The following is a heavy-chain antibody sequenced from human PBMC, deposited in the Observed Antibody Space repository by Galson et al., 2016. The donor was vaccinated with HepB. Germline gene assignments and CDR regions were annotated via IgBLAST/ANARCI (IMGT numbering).Heavy chain of an antibody. CDR3: ARTVSIAAAGGADY. J-gene: IGHJ4*02. D-gene: IGHD6-13*01. CDR2: IYPGDSDT. V-gene: IGHV5-51*01. CDR1: GYSFTTYW. Sequence: QSGAEVKKPGESLKISCKGPGYSFTTYWIGWVRQMPGKGLEWMGMIYPGDSDTRYRPSFQGQVTISADQSINTAYLQWSSLKASDTAMYYCARTVSIAAAGGADYWGQGTLVTVSS.